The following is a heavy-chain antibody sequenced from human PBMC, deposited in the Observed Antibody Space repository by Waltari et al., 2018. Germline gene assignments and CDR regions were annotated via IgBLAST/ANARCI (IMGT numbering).Heavy chain of an antibody. CDR3: AKGAGAFDI. J-gene: IGHJ3*02. CDR1: GFTFDDYA. Sequence: EVQLVESGGGLVQPGRSLRLSCAASGFTFDDYAIHWIRQAPGKGLDGVSGISWNSGSIGYADSVKGRFTISRDNAKNSLYLQMNSLRAEDTALYYCAKGAGAFDIWGQGTMVTVSS. V-gene: IGHV3-9*01. CDR2: ISWNSGSI.